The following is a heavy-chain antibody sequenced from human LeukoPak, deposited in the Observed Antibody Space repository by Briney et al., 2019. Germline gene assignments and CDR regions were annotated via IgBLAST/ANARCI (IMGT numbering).Heavy chain of an antibody. CDR3: ATDGRSSGWYGFDY. Sequence: GGSLRLSCAASGVSFTTYSMNWVRQAPGKGLEWVSSISSSSSYIYYADSVRGRLTISRDNAKNSLYLQMNSLRAEDTAVYYCATDGRSSGWYGFDYWGQGILVTVSS. J-gene: IGHJ4*02. CDR2: ISSSSSYI. CDR1: GVSFTTYS. D-gene: IGHD6-19*01. V-gene: IGHV3-21*01.